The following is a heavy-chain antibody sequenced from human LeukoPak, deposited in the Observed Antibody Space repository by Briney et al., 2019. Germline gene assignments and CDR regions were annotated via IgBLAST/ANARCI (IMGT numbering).Heavy chain of an antibody. CDR2: IYPGDSDT. CDR3: ARLGTLGATISHLDY. CDR1: GYTFTNYW. V-gene: IGHV5-51*01. D-gene: IGHD1-26*01. J-gene: IGHJ4*02. Sequence: GESLKISCKGSGYTFTNYWIGWVRQMPGKGLEWMGIIYPGDSDTRYGPSFQGQVTISADKSISTAYLQWSSLKASDTAFYYCARLGTLGATISHLDYWGRGTLVTVSS.